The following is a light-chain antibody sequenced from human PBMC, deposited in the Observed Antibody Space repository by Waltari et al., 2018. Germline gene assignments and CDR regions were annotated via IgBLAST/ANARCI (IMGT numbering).Light chain of an antibody. CDR3: ASYTSRNTLV. CDR1: SRHVGAYPN. V-gene: IGLV2-14*03. CDR2: DVS. Sequence: QSALTQPASVSGSPGQPIPISCPGTSRHVGAYPNYSWYQQHPGKVPKVMIFDVSNRPSGVSNRFSGSKSGNTASLTISGLQAEDEADYYCASYTSRNTLVFGSGTKVTIL. J-gene: IGLJ1*01.